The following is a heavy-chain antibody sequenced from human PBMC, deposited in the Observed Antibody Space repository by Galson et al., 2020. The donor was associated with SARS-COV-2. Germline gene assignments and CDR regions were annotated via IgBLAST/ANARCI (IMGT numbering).Heavy chain of an antibody. CDR1: GFTFGDYA. V-gene: IGHV3-49*04. CDR2: IRSKAYGGTT. D-gene: IGHD3-3*01. Sequence: TGGSLRLSCTASGFTFGDYAMSWVRQAPGKGLEWVGFIRSKAYGGTTEYAASVKGRFTISRDDSKSIAYLQMNSLKTEDTAVYYCTRDDFWSGYYRYWGQGTLGTVSS. J-gene: IGHJ4*02. CDR3: TRDDFWSGYYRY.